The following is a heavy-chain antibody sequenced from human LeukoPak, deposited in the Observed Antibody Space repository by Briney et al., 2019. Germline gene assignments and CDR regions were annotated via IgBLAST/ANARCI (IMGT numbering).Heavy chain of an antibody. CDR1: GYTFTDHY. CDR2: INPNNGGA. J-gene: IGHJ4*02. D-gene: IGHD1-26*01. Sequence: ASVKVSCKASGYTFTDHYMHWVRQAPGQGPEWMGWINPNNGGANFAQKFQGRVTMTRDTSISTAYMELSSLTSDDTAVYYCARGIVGAHQLIAYWGQGTLVTVSS. CDR3: ARGIVGAHQLIAY. V-gene: IGHV1-2*02.